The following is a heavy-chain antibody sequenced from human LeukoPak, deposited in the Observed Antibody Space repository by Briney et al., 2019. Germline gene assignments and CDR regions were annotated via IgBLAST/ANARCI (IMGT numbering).Heavy chain of an antibody. CDR1: GGSFSGYY. D-gene: IGHD3-9*01. Sequence: PSETLSLTCAVYGGSFSGYYWGWIRQPPGKGLEWIGSIYYSGSTYYNPSLKSRVIISVDTSKNQFSLKLSSVTAADTAVYYCASPQYDILTGYYALPVGAFDIWGQGTMVTVSS. V-gene: IGHV4-39*01. CDR2: IYYSGST. J-gene: IGHJ3*02. CDR3: ASPQYDILTGYYALPVGAFDI.